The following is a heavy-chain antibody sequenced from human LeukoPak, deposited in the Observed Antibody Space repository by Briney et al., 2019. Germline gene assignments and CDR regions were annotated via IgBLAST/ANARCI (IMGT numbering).Heavy chain of an antibody. D-gene: IGHD2-2*01. V-gene: IGHV3-30*03. CDR2: ISYDGSNK. J-gene: IGHJ4*02. Sequence: PGRSLRLSCAASGFTFSTYGMHWVRQAPGKGLEWVAVISYDGSNKYYADSVKGRFTISRDNSKNTLYLQMNSLRAEDTAVYYCAVGGRYCSSTSCYSPSDYWGQGTLVTVSS. CDR3: AVGGRYCSSTSCYSPSDY. CDR1: GFTFSTYG.